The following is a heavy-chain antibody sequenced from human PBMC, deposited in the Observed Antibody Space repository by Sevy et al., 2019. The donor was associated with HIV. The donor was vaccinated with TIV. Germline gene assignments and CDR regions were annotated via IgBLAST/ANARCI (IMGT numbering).Heavy chain of an antibody. CDR1: GFTFSTYW. Sequence: GGSLRLSCAASGFTFSTYWMSWVRQAPGRGLEWVANINQDGSQKNYVDSVKGRLTITRDNAKSSLFLQMSSLRAEDTAVYYCARDSSPPSYDAFDMWGQGTMVTVSS. CDR3: ARDSSPPSYDAFDM. V-gene: IGHV3-7*01. D-gene: IGHD6-13*01. CDR2: INQDGSQK. J-gene: IGHJ3*02.